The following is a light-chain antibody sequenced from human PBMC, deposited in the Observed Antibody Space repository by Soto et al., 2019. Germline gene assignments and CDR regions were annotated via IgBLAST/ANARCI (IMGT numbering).Light chain of an antibody. CDR2: GNN. Sequence: QSVLTQPPSVSGAPGQRVTISCTGSSSNIGAGYDVHWYQQLPGTAPKLLIYGNNNRPSGVSDRFSGSNSGTSASLAITGLQPDDEADYYCSSYTSSNTLEVFGSGTKVTVL. CDR1: SSNIGAGYD. V-gene: IGLV1-40*01. CDR3: SSYTSSNTLEV. J-gene: IGLJ1*01.